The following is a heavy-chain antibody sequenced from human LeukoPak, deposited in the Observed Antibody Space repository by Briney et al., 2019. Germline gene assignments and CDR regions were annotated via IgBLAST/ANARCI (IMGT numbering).Heavy chain of an antibody. D-gene: IGHD6-13*01. V-gene: IGHV3-30-3*01. Sequence: GGSLRLSCAASGFTFSSYAMQWVRQAPGKGLEWVAVISYDGSNKYCADSVKGRFTISRDNSKNTLYLQMNSLRAEDTAVYYCARDGRQLVPSLALIDYWGQGTLVTVSS. CDR3: ARDGRQLVPSLALIDY. CDR2: ISYDGSNK. J-gene: IGHJ4*02. CDR1: GFTFSSYA.